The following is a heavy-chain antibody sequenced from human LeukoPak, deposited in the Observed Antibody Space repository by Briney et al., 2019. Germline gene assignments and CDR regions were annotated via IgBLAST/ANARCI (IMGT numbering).Heavy chain of an antibody. CDR3: ARGQDYYDTSGYAFDI. J-gene: IGHJ3*02. CDR2: IYYSGST. Sequence: PSGTLSFTCTVSGGSISSSNYYWGWIRQPPGKGLEWLGIIYYSGSTYYNPSLKSRVTISVDTSKNQFSLKLSSVTAADTAVYYCARGQDYYDTSGYAFDIWGQGTMVTVSS. D-gene: IGHD3-22*01. V-gene: IGHV4-39*01. CDR1: GGSISSSNYY.